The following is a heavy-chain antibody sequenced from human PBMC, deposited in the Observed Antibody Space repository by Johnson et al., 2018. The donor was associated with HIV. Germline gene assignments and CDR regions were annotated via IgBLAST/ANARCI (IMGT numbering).Heavy chain of an antibody. D-gene: IGHD2-21*01. J-gene: IGHJ3*02. CDR1: GFTFDDYG. V-gene: IGHV3-23*04. CDR3: AKDFVTHGAFDI. CDR2: ISGSGGST. Sequence: VQLVESGGGVVRPGMSLRLSCAASGFTFDDYGMTWVRQPPGKGLEWVSAISGSGGSTYYTDSVKGRFTISRDNSKNTLYLQMNSLRAEDTAVYYCAKDFVTHGAFDIWGQGTMVTVSS.